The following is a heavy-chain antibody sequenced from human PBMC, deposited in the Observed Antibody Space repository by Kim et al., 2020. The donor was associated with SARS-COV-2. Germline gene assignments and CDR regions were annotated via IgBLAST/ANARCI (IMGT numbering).Heavy chain of an antibody. CDR3: ARDRITSGAFDI. Sequence: TYSQGLTGRFVLSLDTSVSTAYLQISSLKAEDTAVYYCARDRITSGAFDIWRQGTMVTVSS. J-gene: IGHJ3*02. D-gene: IGHD3-10*01. V-gene: IGHV7-4-1*02.